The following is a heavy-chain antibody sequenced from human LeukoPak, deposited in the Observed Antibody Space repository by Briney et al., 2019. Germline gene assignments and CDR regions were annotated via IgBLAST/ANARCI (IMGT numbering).Heavy chain of an antibody. CDR2: ISSSGNTM. J-gene: IGHJ4*02. V-gene: IGHV3-11*01. CDR1: GFPFNDLY. D-gene: IGHD6-13*01. Sequence: GGSLRLSCAASGFPFNDLYMSWIRQAPGKGLEWVSYISSSGNTMFYADSVKGRFTISRDSAKRSLYLQMNSLRAEDTAVYYCASVLDWQQLVPYNWGQGSLVTVSS. CDR3: ASVLDWQQLVPYN.